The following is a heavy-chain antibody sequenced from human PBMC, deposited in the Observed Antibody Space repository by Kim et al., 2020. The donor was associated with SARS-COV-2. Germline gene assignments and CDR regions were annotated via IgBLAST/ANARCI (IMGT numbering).Heavy chain of an antibody. Sequence: SYVDSVKGRINNARDTAKHSLYLQMTSLRAEDTAVYYCARGWSILTGYYLWGQGTLVTVSS. V-gene: IGHV3-7*01. J-gene: IGHJ4*02. D-gene: IGHD3-9*01. CDR3: ARGWSILTGYYL.